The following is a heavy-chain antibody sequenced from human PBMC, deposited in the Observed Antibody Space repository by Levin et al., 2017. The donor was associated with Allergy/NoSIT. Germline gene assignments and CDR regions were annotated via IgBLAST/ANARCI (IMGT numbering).Heavy chain of an antibody. Sequence: GGSLRLSCAASGFSFSHAWMSWVRQAPGKGLEWVGRIKSRGDGGATDYAAPVKGRFTISRDDSRNTLYLQVNSLKTEDTAEYYCTTDRYYDVLTGSYRLARFDYWGQGTLVTVSS. J-gene: IGHJ4*02. CDR2: IKSRGDGGAT. D-gene: IGHD3-9*01. V-gene: IGHV3-15*01. CDR3: TTDRYYDVLTGSYRLARFDY. CDR1: GFSFSHAW.